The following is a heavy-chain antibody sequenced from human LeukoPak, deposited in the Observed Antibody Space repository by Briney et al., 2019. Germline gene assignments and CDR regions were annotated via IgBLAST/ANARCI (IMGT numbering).Heavy chain of an antibody. CDR2: INPKSGDT. CDR3: AQGSSTWTGDFDS. J-gene: IGHJ4*02. D-gene: IGHD6-13*01. CDR1: ASTFTGYY. V-gene: IGHV1-2*02. Sequence: VASVKVSCKASASTFTGYYMHWVRQAPGQGPEWMGWINPKSGDTNYAQKFQGRVTMTRDTSISTAYMDLNGLTSDDTAMYYCAQGSSTWTGDFDSWGQGTLVTVSS.